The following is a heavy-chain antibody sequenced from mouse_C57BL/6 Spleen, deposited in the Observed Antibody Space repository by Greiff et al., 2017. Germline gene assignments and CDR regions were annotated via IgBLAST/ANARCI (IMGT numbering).Heavy chain of an antibody. D-gene: IGHD2-1*01. J-gene: IGHJ4*01. CDR3: ARETNYYYAMDY. CDR2: ISDGGSYT. V-gene: IGHV5-4*01. Sequence: EVQRVESGGGLVKPGGSLKLSCAASGFTFSSYAMSWVRQTPEKRLEWVATISDGGSYTYYPDNVKGRFTISRDNAKNNLYLQMSHLKSEDTAMYYCARETNYYYAMDYWGQGTSVTVSS. CDR1: GFTFSSYA.